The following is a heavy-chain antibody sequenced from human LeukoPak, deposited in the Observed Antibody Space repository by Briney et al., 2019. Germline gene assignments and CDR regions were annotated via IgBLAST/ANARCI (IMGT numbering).Heavy chain of an antibody. Sequence: GGSLRLSCAASGFTFSDYYMSWIRQAPGKGLEWVSYISSSGSTIYYPDSVKGRFPISRDNAKNSLYLQMNSLRAEYTAVYYCASAGIAAGTFQHWGQGTLVTVSS. CDR3: ASAGIAAGTFQH. CDR2: ISSSGSTI. J-gene: IGHJ1*01. V-gene: IGHV3-11*01. D-gene: IGHD6-25*01. CDR1: GFTFSDYY.